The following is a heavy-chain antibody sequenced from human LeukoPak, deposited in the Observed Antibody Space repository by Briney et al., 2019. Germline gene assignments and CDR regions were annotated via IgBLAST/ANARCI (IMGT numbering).Heavy chain of an antibody. J-gene: IGHJ4*02. V-gene: IGHV3-23*01. CDR2: ISGSGGST. D-gene: IGHD6-19*01. CDR1: GFTFSSYG. CDR3: AKLLTGYASGPGLDY. Sequence: HGGSLRLSCAASGFTFSSYGMSWVSQAPGQGLEWVSGISGSGGSTFYADSVKSPFSVSTDNSKNTTYLVMTCLTAEDPALNYCAKLLTGYASGPGLDYWGQGALVTVSS.